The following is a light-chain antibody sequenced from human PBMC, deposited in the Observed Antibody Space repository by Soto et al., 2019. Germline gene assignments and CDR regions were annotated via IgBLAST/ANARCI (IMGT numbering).Light chain of an antibody. J-gene: IGKJ4*01. CDR2: GAS. V-gene: IGKV3-20*01. CDR3: HQYGSSPPIT. CDR1: QSVSSRY. Sequence: IVLTQSPGTLSLSPGERATLSCRSSQSVSSRYLACYQQKPGQAPGLLIYGASSRATGIADRFSGGGSGTDFNLTISRLEPEDFAVYYCHQYGSSPPITFGGGTKVESK.